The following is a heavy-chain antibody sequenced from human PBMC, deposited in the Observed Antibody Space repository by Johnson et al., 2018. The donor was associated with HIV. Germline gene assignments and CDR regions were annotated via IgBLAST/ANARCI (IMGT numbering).Heavy chain of an antibody. J-gene: IGHJ3*02. CDR3: ARCGYSSYWDAFDI. Sequence: VQLVESGGGVVQPGRSLRLSCAASGFTFSSYAMHWVRQAPGKGLEWVSGINWNGGRTVYADSVKGRFTISRDNAKNSLYLQMNSLRAEDTALYYCARCGYSSYWDAFDIWGQGTMVTVSS. CDR2: INWNGGRT. V-gene: IGHV3-20*04. CDR1: GFTFSSYA. D-gene: IGHD5-12*01.